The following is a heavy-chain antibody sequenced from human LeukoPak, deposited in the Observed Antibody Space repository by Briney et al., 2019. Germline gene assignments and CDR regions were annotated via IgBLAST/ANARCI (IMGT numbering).Heavy chain of an antibody. CDR3: ANGYSSGYYFDY. V-gene: IGHV3-30*18. D-gene: IGHD3-22*01. Sequence: GGSLRLSCAASGFTFSSYGMHWVRQAPGKGLEWVAVISYDGSNKYYADSVKGRFTISRDNSKNTLYLQMNSPRAEDTAVYYCANGYSSGYYFDYWGQGTLVTVSS. J-gene: IGHJ4*02. CDR1: GFTFSSYG. CDR2: ISYDGSNK.